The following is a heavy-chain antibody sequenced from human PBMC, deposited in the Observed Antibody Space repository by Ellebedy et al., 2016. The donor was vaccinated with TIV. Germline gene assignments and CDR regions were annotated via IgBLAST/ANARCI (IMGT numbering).Heavy chain of an antibody. CDR3: VKASVYGTELDF. V-gene: IGHV1-2*02. J-gene: IGHJ4*02. CDR1: GYTFTGYY. Sequence: AASVKVSCKASGYTFTGYYMHWVRQAPGQGLEWMGWINPNSGGTNYAQKFQGRVTMTRDTSISTSYIQLSSLRSDDTAVYYCVKASVYGTELDFWGQGTLVTVSS. D-gene: IGHD6-19*01. CDR2: INPNSGGT.